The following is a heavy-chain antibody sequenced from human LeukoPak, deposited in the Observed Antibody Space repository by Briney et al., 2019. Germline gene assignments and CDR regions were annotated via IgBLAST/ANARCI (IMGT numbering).Heavy chain of an antibody. V-gene: IGHV1-18*01. Sequence: ASVKVSCKASGYTFTIYGISWVRQAPGQGLEWMGWISAYNGNTNYAQKLQGRVTMTTDTSTSTAYMELRSLRSDDTAVYYCTREPGYYDSSGYYPLGSFDYWGQGTLVTVSS. CDR2: ISAYNGNT. CDR3: TREPGYYDSSGYYPLGSFDY. D-gene: IGHD3-22*01. J-gene: IGHJ4*02. CDR1: GYTFTIYG.